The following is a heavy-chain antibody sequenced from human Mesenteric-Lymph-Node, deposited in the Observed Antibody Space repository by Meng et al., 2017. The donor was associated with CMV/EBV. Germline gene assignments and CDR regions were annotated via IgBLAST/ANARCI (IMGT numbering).Heavy chain of an antibody. V-gene: IGHV1-18*01. CDR3: ARNHDYGSGSYWVRHFDL. CDR1: YPFTRYG. J-gene: IGHJ2*01. D-gene: IGHD3-10*01. Sequence: YPFTRYGISWVRQAPGQGLEWMGWISAYNGNTNYAQKLQGRVTMTTDTSTSTAYMELRSLRSDDTAVYYCARNHDYGSGSYWVRHFDLWGRGTLVTVSS. CDR2: ISAYNGNT.